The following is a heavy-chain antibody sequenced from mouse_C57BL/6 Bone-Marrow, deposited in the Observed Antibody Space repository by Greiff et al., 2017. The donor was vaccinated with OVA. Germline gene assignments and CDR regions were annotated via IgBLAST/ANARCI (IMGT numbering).Heavy chain of an antibody. D-gene: IGHD1-1*01. V-gene: IGHV1-55*01. CDR3: VGGDGY. CDR2: IYPGSGST. J-gene: IGHJ2*01. CDR1: GYTFTSYW. Sequence: QVQLQQPGAELVKPGASVKMSCKASGYTFTSYWLNWVKQRPGKGLEWIGDIYPGSGSTNYNEKLKSKATLTVDTSSSTAYMQRSSLTSEDSAVYYWVGGDGYWGQGTTLTVSS.